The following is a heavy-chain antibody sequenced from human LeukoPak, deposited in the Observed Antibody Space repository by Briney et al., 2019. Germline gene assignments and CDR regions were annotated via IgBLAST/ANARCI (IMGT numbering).Heavy chain of an antibody. Sequence: GGSLRLSGAASGFPFSDYWLDWVRQAPGKGMEWVANIKQDGSGGYYADSVKGRFTISRDNAKSSLYLQMNSLRAEDTAVYYCSRSLDYWGRGALVTVSS. CDR2: IKQDGSGG. CDR1: GFPFSDYW. CDR3: SRSLDY. J-gene: IGHJ4*02. V-gene: IGHV3-7*01.